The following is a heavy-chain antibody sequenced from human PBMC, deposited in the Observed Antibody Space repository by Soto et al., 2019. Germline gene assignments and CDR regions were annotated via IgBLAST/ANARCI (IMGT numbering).Heavy chain of an antibody. V-gene: IGHV4-30-4*01. CDR1: GGSISSGDYY. CDR2: IYYSGST. CDR3: ARARGASGSLYFDF. Sequence: PSETLSLTCSVSGGSISSGDYYWNWIRQPPGKGLEWIGHIYYSGSTYYNSSLKSRVTISVDTSKNQFSLKLSSVTATDTAVYYCARARGASGSLYFDFWGQGTLVTVSS. J-gene: IGHJ4*02. D-gene: IGHD3-10*01.